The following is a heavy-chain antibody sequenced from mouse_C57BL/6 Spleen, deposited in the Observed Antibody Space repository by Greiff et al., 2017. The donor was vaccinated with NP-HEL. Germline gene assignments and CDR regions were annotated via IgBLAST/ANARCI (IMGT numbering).Heavy chain of an antibody. CDR3: ARDYYGSRAYAMDY. V-gene: IGHV1-80*01. J-gene: IGHJ4*01. D-gene: IGHD1-1*01. Sequence: QVQLQQSGAELVKPGASVKISCKASGYAFSSYWMNWVKQRPGKGLEWIGQIYPGDGDTNYNGKFKGKATLTADKSSSTAYMQLSSLTSEDSAVYFCARDYYGSRAYAMDYWGQGTSVTVSS. CDR2: IYPGDGDT. CDR1: GYAFSSYW.